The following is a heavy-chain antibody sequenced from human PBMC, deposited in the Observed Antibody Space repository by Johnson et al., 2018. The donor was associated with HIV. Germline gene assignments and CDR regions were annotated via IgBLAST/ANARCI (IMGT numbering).Heavy chain of an antibody. CDR2: INLRVGTT. J-gene: IGHJ3*02. CDR1: GFTFDDHG. V-gene: IGHV3-20*04. CDR3: AREGGIVASQGDAFDI. D-gene: IGHD1-26*01. Sequence: MMLVESGGGVERPGGSLRLSCAGSGFTFDDHGMSWVRQVPGKGMEWVSGINLRVGTTGYADSVQGLFTISSDNTNNSLYLQMNSLRAEDRAFYYCAREGGIVASQGDAFDIWGQGTMVTVSS.